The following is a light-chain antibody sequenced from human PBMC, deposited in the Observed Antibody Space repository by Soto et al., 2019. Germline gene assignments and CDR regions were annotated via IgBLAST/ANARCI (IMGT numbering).Light chain of an antibody. CDR1: NFESKN. V-gene: IGLV3-9*01. Sequence: SYELTQPLSVSVALGQTARISCGGDNFESKNVHWYQRKPGQAPVLVIYRDNYRPSGIPERFSGSNSGNTATLTISGAQAGDEADYYCQVWDSTYVIFGGGTKLTVL. CDR3: QVWDSTYVI. CDR2: RDN. J-gene: IGLJ2*01.